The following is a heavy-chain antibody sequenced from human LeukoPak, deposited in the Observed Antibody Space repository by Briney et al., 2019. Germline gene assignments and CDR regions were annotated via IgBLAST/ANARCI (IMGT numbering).Heavy chain of an antibody. D-gene: IGHD2/OR15-2a*01. J-gene: IGHJ4*02. V-gene: IGHV4-39*01. CDR2: IYFSGSA. CDR1: NGSISKSAYY. CDR3: ARHGQDSTDY. Sequence: PSETLSLTCIVSNGSISKSAYYWGWIRQPPGKGLEWIGSIYFSGSAYYSQSLKSRVTMSVDTSKNQFSLSLRSVTAADTAMYFCARHGQDSTDYWGQGTLVTVSS.